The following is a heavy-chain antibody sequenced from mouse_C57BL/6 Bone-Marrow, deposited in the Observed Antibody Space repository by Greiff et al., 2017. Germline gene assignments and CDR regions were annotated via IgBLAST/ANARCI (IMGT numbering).Heavy chain of an antibody. CDR1: GYPFTSYD. Sequence: VKLVESGPKLVKPGASVQLSCKASGYPFTSYDINWVKPRPGQGLEWIGWLYPRDGSTKYNEQFKGKATLTVATSSSTAYMELPSLPSEDSAVYFCARLEFDGSSGDWYFDVWGTGTTVTVAS. CDR3: ARLEFDGSSGDWYFDV. J-gene: IGHJ1*03. V-gene: IGHV1-85*01. D-gene: IGHD1-1*01. CDR2: LYPRDGST.